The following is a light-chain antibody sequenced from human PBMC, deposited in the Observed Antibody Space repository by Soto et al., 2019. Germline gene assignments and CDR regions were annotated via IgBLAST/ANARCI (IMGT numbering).Light chain of an antibody. CDR1: ISNIGINY. V-gene: IGLV1-47*01. CDR2: RND. CDR3: AAWDDTVRTYV. J-gene: IGLJ1*01. Sequence: QSVLTQPSSVSGTPGQGVTISCSGSISNIGINYVYWFQQLPGTAPKVLTNRNDQRPSGVPDRFSGSKSGTSASLAISGLRSEDEADYYCAAWDDTVRTYVFGTGTKVTVL.